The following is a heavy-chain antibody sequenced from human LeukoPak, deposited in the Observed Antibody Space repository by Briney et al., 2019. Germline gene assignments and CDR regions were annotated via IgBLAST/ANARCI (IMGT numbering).Heavy chain of an antibody. CDR2: IKEDGSER. D-gene: IGHD4-17*01. CDR3: ARDLYGDYFFDY. Sequence: GGSLRLSCVASGFTFSSYYMCSVRQAPGKGLEWVANIKEDGSERYYVDSMKGRFTISRDNAKNSLYLQMNSLRAEDTAVYYCARDLYGDYFFDYWGQGTLVTVSS. J-gene: IGHJ4*02. CDR1: GFTFSSYY. V-gene: IGHV3-7*01.